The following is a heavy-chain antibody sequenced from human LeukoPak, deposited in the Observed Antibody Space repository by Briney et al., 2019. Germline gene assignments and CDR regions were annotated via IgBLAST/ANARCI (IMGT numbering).Heavy chain of an antibody. V-gene: IGHV4-61*01. D-gene: IGHD2-2*01. Sequence: SETLSLTCTVSGGSFSSGTNYWSWIRQPPGKGLEWIGDVYYSGGSTYIPSLKSRVTISGDMSKSQFSLKLSSVTAADTAVYYCARDSFVVVPAATTESGYYYGMDVWGQGTTVTVSS. CDR1: GGSFSSGTNY. J-gene: IGHJ6*02. CDR2: VYYSGGS. CDR3: ARDSFVVVPAATTESGYYYGMDV.